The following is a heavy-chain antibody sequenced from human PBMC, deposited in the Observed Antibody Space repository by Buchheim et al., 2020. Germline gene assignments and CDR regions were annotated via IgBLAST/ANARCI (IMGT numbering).Heavy chain of an antibody. Sequence: QVQLQESGPGLVKPSETLSLTCAVSGGSVSSGSHYWSWVRQPPGKGLEWIGYVYYNGGTNYNPSLKSRVTIPIETSTDQFSLRLSSVSAADTAAYYCARVARSSGIDYWGQGTL. V-gene: IGHV4-61*01. CDR3: ARVARSSGIDY. D-gene: IGHD3-22*01. J-gene: IGHJ4*02. CDR2: VYYNGGT. CDR1: GGSVSSGSHY.